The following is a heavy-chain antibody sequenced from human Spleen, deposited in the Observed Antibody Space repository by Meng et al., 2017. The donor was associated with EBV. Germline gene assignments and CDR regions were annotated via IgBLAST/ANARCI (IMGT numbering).Heavy chain of an antibody. D-gene: IGHD3-10*01. CDR3: LRLGLTYGPPEGPTY. Sequence: QSPVVQSGAELRRPGASATLSCKTSGYTVTSYYIYWLHQAPGQGLIYMGRINPNNGDTNYAPHFQGRVTITRDTSINTAYMELTRLTSDDTALYSCLRLGLTYGPPEGPTYWGPGTLVTVSS. CDR1: GYTVTSYY. J-gene: IGHJ4*02. CDR2: INPNNGDT. V-gene: IGHV1-2*06.